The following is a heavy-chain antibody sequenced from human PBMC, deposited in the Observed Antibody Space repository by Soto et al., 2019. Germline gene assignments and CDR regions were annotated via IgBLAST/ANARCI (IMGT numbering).Heavy chain of an antibody. CDR3: ARGVAAGYDY. J-gene: IGHJ4*02. V-gene: IGHV1-8*01. D-gene: IGHD6-13*01. CDR1: GYTFTSLD. Sequence: GGSVKVSCKASGYTFTSLDINWVRQATGQGPEWMGWMSPNSGNTGYAQKFQGRVTMTRDTSIGTAYMELTSLTSEDTGVYYCARGVAAGYDYWGQGTLVTVLL. CDR2: MSPNSGNT.